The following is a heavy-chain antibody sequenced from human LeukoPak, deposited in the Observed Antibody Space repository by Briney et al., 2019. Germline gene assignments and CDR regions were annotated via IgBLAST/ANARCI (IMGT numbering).Heavy chain of an antibody. CDR3: ARERGRGRDSPWFDY. CDR1: GFTFRGFL. J-gene: IGHJ4*02. CDR2: IYSDGST. V-gene: IGHV3-53*01. Sequence: GGSLRLSCAASGFTFRGFLMSWVRQAPGKGLEWVSVIYSDGSTYYADSVKGRFTISRDNSKNTLDLQMTGLRAEDTAVYYCARERGRGRDSPWFDYRGQGTLVTVSS. D-gene: IGHD1-26*01.